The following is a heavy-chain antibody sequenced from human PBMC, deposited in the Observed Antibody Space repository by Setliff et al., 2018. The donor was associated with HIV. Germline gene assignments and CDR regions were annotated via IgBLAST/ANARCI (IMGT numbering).Heavy chain of an antibody. D-gene: IGHD1-20*01. CDR2: GYYSGTT. CDR1: GVSISAYY. CDR3: ARWGDNNPRGFVI. V-gene: IGHV4-59*01. Sequence: SETLSLTCTVSGVSISAYYWNWIRQSPGKGLEWIGFGYYSGTTYYNPSLKSRVTISVDTSKNHFSLKLTSVAAADTAVYYCARWGDNNPRGFVIWGQGTVVTVSS. J-gene: IGHJ3*02.